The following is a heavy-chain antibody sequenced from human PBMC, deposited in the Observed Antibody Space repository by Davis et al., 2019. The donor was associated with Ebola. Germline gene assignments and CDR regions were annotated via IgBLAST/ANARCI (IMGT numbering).Heavy chain of an antibody. CDR3: ARAGYCSGAGCSTLLDFQYGIDV. V-gene: IGHV1-69*13. CDR1: GVTFSSYA. D-gene: IGHD2-15*01. CDR2: IIPLSGSA. J-gene: IGHJ6*02. Sequence: SVKVSCKASGVTFSSYAISWVRQAPGLGLEWMGGIIPLSGSADYAQKFQDRVTITADGFTTTVHMELSSLGSEDTAVYYCARAGYCSGAGCSTLLDFQYGIDVWGQGTTVIVSS.